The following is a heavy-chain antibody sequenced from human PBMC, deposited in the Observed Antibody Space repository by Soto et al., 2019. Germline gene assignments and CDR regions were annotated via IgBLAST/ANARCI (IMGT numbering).Heavy chain of an antibody. CDR3: ARDRSIAASPGHYYYGMDV. Sequence: PGGSLRLSCAASGFTFSSYDMHWVRQATGKGLEWVSAIGTAGDTYYPGSVKGRFTISRENAKNSLYLQMNSLRAGDTAVYYCARDRSIAASPGHYYYGMDVWGQGTTVTVS. CDR1: GFTFSSYD. CDR2: IGTAGDT. D-gene: IGHD6-6*01. V-gene: IGHV3-13*01. J-gene: IGHJ6*02.